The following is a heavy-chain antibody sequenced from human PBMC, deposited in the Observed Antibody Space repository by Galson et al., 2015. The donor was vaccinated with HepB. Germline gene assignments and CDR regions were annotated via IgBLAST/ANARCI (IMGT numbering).Heavy chain of an antibody. J-gene: IGHJ4*02. D-gene: IGHD3-10*01. V-gene: IGHV3-23*01. CDR2: ISGVGRRT. CDR1: GFTFTSDA. Sequence: SLRLSCAASGFTFTSDAVSWVRQAPGKGLEWVSSISGVGRRTYYAGSVKGRFTISRDNSKNTLFLQMNSLRAEDTAVYFCTRDALVWGLIITYFFDYWGLGTLVTVSS. CDR3: TRDALVWGLIITYFFDY.